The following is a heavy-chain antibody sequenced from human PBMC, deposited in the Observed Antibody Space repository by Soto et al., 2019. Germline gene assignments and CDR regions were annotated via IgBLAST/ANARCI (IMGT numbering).Heavy chain of an antibody. CDR2: VNHRGST. J-gene: IGHJ5*02. CDR3: ARDGFCSGGXXRIGNWFDP. D-gene: IGHD2-15*01. Sequence: SETLSLTCAVYGGSFSGYYWTWIRQSPGKGLEWIGNVNHRGSTNYNVSLQSRVTISVDTSQNQFSLKLDSVTAADTAVYYCARDGFCSGGXXRIGNWFDPXGXGTLVTVSS. CDR1: GGSFSGYY. V-gene: IGHV4-34*01.